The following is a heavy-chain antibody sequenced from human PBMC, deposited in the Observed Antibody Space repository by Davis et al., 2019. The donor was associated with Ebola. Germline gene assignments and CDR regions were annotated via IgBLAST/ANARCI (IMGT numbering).Heavy chain of an antibody. J-gene: IGHJ4*02. CDR2: IVVGSGNT. D-gene: IGHD4-23*01. CDR3: ALDYGGNSGYFDY. V-gene: IGHV1-58*01. Sequence: SVKVSCKASGFTFTSSAVQWVRQARGQRLEWIGWIVVGSGNTNYAQKFQGRVTITADKSTSTAYMELSSLRSEDTAVYYCALDYGGNSGYFDYWGQGTLVTVSS. CDR1: GFTFTSSA.